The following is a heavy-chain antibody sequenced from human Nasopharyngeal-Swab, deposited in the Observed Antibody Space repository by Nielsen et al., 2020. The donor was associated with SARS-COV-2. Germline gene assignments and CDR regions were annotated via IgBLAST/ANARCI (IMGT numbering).Heavy chain of an antibody. CDR1: GYSFTSYW. CDR2: IYPGDSDT. CDR3: ARLGGYCSSTSCYLGDYYMDV. Sequence: GESLKISCKGSGYSFTSYWIGWVRQMPGKGLEWMGIIYPGDSDTRYSPSFQGQVTISADKSIRTAYLQWSSLKASDTAMYYCARLGGYCSSTSCYLGDYYMDVWGKGTTVTVSS. D-gene: IGHD2-2*03. V-gene: IGHV5-51*01. J-gene: IGHJ6*03.